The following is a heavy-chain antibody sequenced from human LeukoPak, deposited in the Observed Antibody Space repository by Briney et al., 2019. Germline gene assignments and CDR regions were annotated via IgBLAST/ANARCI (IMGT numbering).Heavy chain of an antibody. Sequence: SETLSLTCTVSARSISTSSDYGGWIRQPPGKGLEWIGSIHYSGSTYYNPSLKSRLTISVYTAKNHFSRKLSSVADADVAEYDCARPVATTSRYFQHWGQGTLVTVSS. CDR2: IHYSGST. J-gene: IGHJ1*01. CDR3: ARPVATTSRYFQH. D-gene: IGHD2-21*02. V-gene: IGHV4-39*02. CDR1: ARSISTSSDY.